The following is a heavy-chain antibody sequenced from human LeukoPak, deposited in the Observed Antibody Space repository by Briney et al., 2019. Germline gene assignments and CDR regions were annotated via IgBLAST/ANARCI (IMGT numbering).Heavy chain of an antibody. V-gene: IGHV3-21*01. J-gene: IGHJ4*02. CDR1: GFTFSSYS. CDR3: ARDPSSLRDPFDY. CDR2: ISSSSSYI. Sequence: GGSLRLSCEASGFTFSSYSMNWVRQAPGKGLEWVSSISSSSSYIFYADSVKGRFTISRDNAKNSLYLQMNSLRAEDTAVYYCARDPSSLRDPFDYWGQGTLVTVSS.